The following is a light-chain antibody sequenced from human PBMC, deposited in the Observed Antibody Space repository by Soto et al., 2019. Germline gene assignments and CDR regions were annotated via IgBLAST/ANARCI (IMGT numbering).Light chain of an antibody. CDR1: QGISSY. J-gene: IGKJ1*01. Sequence: AIRMTQSPSSFSASTGDRVTITCRASQGISSYLAWYQQKPGKAPKLLIYAASTLQSGVPSRFSGSGSGTEFTLTISCLQSEDFATYYGQQYYSYPRTFGQGTKVEIK. CDR3: QQYYSYPRT. CDR2: AAS. V-gene: IGKV1-8*01.